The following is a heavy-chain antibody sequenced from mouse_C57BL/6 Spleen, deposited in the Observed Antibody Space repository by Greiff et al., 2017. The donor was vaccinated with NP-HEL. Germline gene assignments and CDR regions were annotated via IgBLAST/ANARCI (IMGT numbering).Heavy chain of an antibody. V-gene: IGHV5-6*01. CDR3: ARRGYDYDDGDGSMDY. D-gene: IGHD2-4*01. J-gene: IGHJ4*01. CDR1: GFTFSSYG. CDR2: ISSGGSYT. Sequence: EVQGVESGGDLVKPGGSLKLSCAASGFTFSSYGMSWVRQTPDKRLEWVATISSGGSYTYYPDSVKGRFTISRDNAKNTLYLQMSSLKSEDTAMYYCARRGYDYDDGDGSMDYWGQGTSVTVSS.